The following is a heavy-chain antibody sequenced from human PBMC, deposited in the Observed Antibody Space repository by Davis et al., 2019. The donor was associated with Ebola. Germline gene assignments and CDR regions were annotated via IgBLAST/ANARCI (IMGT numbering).Heavy chain of an antibody. CDR1: GFTFSSYA. J-gene: IGHJ4*02. D-gene: IGHD4-23*01. CDR2: ISYDGSNK. Sequence: GESLKISCAASGFTFSSYAMHWVRQAPGKGLKWVAVISYDGSNKYYADSVKGRFTISRDNSKNTLYLQMNSLRAEDTAVYYCANLDYGGNSGFDYWGQGTLVTVSS. CDR3: ANLDYGGNSGFDY. V-gene: IGHV3-30-3*01.